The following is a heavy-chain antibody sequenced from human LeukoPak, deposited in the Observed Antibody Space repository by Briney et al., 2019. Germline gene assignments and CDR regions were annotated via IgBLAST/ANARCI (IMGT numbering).Heavy chain of an antibody. CDR2: INHNSGGT. J-gene: IGHJ3*02. D-gene: IGHD3-22*01. CDR3: ARDRETTYYYDGSGPGDAFDI. Sequence: ASVTLSFKSSGYTFTVYYMHWVRHPPAQGLEWMGWINHNSGGTNYAQKFQGRVTMTRDTSISTAYMELSRLRSDDTAVYYWARDRETTYYYDGSGPGDAFDIWGQGTMVTVSS. V-gene: IGHV1-2*02. CDR1: GYTFTVYY.